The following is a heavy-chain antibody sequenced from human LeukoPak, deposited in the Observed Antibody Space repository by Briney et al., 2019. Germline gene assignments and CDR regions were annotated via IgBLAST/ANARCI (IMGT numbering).Heavy chain of an antibody. J-gene: IGHJ3*02. D-gene: IGHD3-10*01. CDR3: AKSNGYGLIDI. Sequence: PGGSLRLSCAASGFTFSTFAMIWVRQPPGKGLEWVSSIFPSGGEIHYADSVRGRFTISRDNSKSTLSLQMNSLRAEDTAIYYCAKSNGYGLIDIWGQGTMVTVSS. V-gene: IGHV3-23*01. CDR1: GFTFSTFA. CDR2: IFPSGGEI.